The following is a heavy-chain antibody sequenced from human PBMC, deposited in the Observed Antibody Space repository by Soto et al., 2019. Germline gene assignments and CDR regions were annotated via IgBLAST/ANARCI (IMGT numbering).Heavy chain of an antibody. D-gene: IGHD2-8*01. Sequence: GGSLRLSCAASGFTFGNYWMTWFRQAPGKGLEWVANIRQDGGETYYVDSVEGRFTVSRDNAKTSLFLQMNSLRAEDTAMYYCARDADCSNGVCYTPIHPFNYWGPGTLVTVSS. CDR3: ARDADCSNGVCYTPIHPFNY. CDR2: IRQDGGET. V-gene: IGHV3-7*01. CDR1: GFTFGNYW. J-gene: IGHJ4*02.